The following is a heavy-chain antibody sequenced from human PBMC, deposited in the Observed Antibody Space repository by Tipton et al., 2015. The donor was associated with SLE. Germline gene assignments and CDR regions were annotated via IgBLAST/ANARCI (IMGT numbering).Heavy chain of an antibody. CDR2: IYYSGST. D-gene: IGHD3-10*01. CDR3: AREVPGGWFGELPNWFDP. V-gene: IGHV4-59*01. J-gene: IGHJ5*02. CDR1: GGSISSYY. Sequence: TLSLTCTVSGGSISSYYWSWIRQPPGKGLEWIGYIYYSGSTNYNPSLKSRVTISVDTSKNQFSLKLSSVTAADTVVYYCAREVPGGWFGELPNWFDPWGQGTLVTVSS.